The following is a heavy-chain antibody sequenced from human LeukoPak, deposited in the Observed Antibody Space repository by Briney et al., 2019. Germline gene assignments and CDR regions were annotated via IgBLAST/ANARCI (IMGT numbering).Heavy chain of an antibody. Sequence: PRGTLRLSCAASGVTLSTYMMTWVRQAPGKGLEWVSYISDSRDSIYNGDSVKGRFTISKDNAKNSMYLQMNSLRAEDTAVYFCARAPLVFWSGYLGMDVWGKGTTVTVSS. D-gene: IGHD3-3*01. J-gene: IGHJ6*04. CDR1: GVTLSTYM. CDR2: ISDSRDSI. CDR3: ARAPLVFWSGYLGMDV. V-gene: IGHV3-48*04.